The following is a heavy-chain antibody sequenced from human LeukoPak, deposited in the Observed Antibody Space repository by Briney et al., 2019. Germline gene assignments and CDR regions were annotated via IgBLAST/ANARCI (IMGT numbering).Heavy chain of an antibody. CDR3: ARVWRGYYYMDV. CDR2: IYCGGST. J-gene: IGHJ6*03. V-gene: IGHV4-59*01. CDR1: GGSISSYY. Sequence: SETLSLTCTVSGGSISSYYWSWIRQPPGKGLEWIGYIYCGGSTNYNPSLKSRVTISVDTSKNQFSLKLSSVTAADTAVYYCARVWRGYYYMDVWGKGTTVTVSS.